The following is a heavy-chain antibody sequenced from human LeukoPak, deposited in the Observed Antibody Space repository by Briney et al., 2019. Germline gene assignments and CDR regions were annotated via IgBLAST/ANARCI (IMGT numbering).Heavy chain of an antibody. V-gene: IGHV1-69*06. CDR1: GGTFSSYA. J-gene: IGHJ5*02. CDR2: IIPIFGTA. CDR3: ARFVYGSGSSGYGP. D-gene: IGHD3-10*01. Sequence: ASVKVSCKASGGTFSSYAISWVRQAPGQGLEWMGGIIPIFGTANYAQKFQGRVTITADKSTSTAYMELSSLRSGDTAVYYCARFVYGSGSSGYGPWGQGTLVTVSS.